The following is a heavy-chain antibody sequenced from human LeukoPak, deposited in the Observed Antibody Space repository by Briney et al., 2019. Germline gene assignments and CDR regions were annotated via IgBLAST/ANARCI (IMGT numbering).Heavy chain of an antibody. CDR3: ARGRGYFGY. V-gene: IGHV4-61*01. J-gene: IGHJ4*02. CDR2: IFDSGST. Sequence: PSETLSLTCTASGGSVSSGSYYWSWIRQPPEKGLEWIGYIFDSGSTNYNPSLKSRVTISVDTSKNQISLKLSSVTAADTAVYYCARGRGYFGYWGQGTLVTVSS. CDR1: GGSVSSGSYY.